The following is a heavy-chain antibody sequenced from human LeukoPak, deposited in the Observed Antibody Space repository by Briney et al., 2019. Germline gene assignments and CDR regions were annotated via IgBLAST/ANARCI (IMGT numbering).Heavy chain of an antibody. Sequence: GESLKIPCKGSGYTFTSYWIGWVRQMPGKGLEWMGIIYPGDSDTRYNPSFQGQVTISADKSTSTAYLQWSSLKASDTAMYYCARRYTSGETFEYWGQGTLVTVSS. CDR3: ARRYTSGETFEY. J-gene: IGHJ4*02. CDR2: IYPGDSDT. D-gene: IGHD6-19*01. V-gene: IGHV5-51*01. CDR1: GYTFTSYW.